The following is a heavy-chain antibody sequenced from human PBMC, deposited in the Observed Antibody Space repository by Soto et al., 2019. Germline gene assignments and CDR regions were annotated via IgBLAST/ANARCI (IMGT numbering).Heavy chain of an antibody. CDR2: IKQDGNER. J-gene: IGHJ2*01. CDR1: GFIFTNYW. Sequence: SLRLSCAASGFIFTNYWMTWVRQIPGKGLEWVANIKQDGNERHYVDSVKGRFTISRDNARNLLYLQLNSLTPEDTALYYCASSTVVARSYWYFDFWGRGTLVTVSS. CDR3: ASSTVVARSYWYFDF. D-gene: IGHD6-6*01. V-gene: IGHV3-7*01.